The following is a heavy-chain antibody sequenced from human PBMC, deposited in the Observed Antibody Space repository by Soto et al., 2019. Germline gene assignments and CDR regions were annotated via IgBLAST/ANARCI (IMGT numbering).Heavy chain of an antibody. J-gene: IGHJ4*02. D-gene: IGHD3-10*02. V-gene: IGHV3-23*01. CDR3: ATQDGRGIVDGSYFDY. CDR2: ISGSGGST. Sequence: GGSLRLSCAASGFTFSSYAMSWVRQAPGKGLEWVSAISGSGGSTYYPDSVKGRFTISRDNSKNTLYLQMNSLRAEDTAVYYCATQDGRGIVDGSYFDYWGQGTLVTVSS. CDR1: GFTFSSYA.